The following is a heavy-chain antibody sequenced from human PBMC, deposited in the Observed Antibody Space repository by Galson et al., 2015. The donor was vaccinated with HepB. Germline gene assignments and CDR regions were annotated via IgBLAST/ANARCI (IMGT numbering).Heavy chain of an antibody. J-gene: IGHJ4*02. Sequence: QSGAEVKKPGESLKISCKGSGYAFSNYWIGWVRQMPGKGLEWMGIINPSDSDTRYSPSFRGQVTMSADKSISTVYLQWSSLKAPDTAMYYCARGGQWLARAHFDYWGQGTPVTVSS. CDR2: INPSDSDT. CDR3: ARGGQWLARAHFDY. V-gene: IGHV5-51*01. CDR1: GYAFSNYW. D-gene: IGHD6-19*01.